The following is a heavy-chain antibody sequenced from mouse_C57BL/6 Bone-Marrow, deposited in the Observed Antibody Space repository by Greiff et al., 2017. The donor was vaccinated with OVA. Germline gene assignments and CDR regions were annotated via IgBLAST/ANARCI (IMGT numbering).Heavy chain of an antibody. CDR3: ARRGNAMDY. CDR2: INPYNGGT. J-gene: IGHJ4*01. V-gene: IGHV1-19*01. Sequence: VQLQQSGPVLVKPGASVKMSCKASGYTFTDYYMNWVKQSHGKSLEWIGVINPYNGGTSYNQKFKGKATLTVDKSSSTAYMELNSLTSEDSAVYCCARRGNAMDYWGQGTSVTVSS. CDR1: GYTFTDYY.